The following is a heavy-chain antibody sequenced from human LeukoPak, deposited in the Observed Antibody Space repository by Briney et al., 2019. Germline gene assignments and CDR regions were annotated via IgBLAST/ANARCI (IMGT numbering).Heavy chain of an antibody. CDR2: IYHSGST. Sequence: NPSETLSLTCAVSGGSISSSNWWSWVRQPPGQGLEWIGEIYHSGSTDYNPSLKSRVTISGDTSKNQFSLKLTSVTAADTAVYYCARDVRNYYDSSGYYLFDYWGQGTLVTVSS. J-gene: IGHJ4*02. CDR3: ARDVRNYYDSSGYYLFDY. CDR1: GGSISSSNW. D-gene: IGHD3-22*01. V-gene: IGHV4-4*02.